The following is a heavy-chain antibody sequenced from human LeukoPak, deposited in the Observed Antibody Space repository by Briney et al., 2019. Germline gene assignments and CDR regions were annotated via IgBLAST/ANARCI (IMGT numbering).Heavy chain of an antibody. CDR1: GFTFDDYG. CDR3: ARVKDIPTINQIAAAGGYGMDV. Sequence: GGSLRLSCAASGFTFDDYGMSWVRQAPGKGLEWVSGINWNGGSTGYADSVKGRFTISRDNAKNSLYLQMNSLRAEDTALYHCARVKDIPTINQIAAAGGYGMDVWGQGTTVTVSS. CDR2: INWNGGST. J-gene: IGHJ6*02. D-gene: IGHD6-13*01. V-gene: IGHV3-20*01.